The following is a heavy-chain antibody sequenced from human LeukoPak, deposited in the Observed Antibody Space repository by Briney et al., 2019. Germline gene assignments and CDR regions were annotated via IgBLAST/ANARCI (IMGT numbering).Heavy chain of an antibody. Sequence: SQTLSLTCAVYGGSFSGYYWSWIRQPPGKGLEWIGEISHSGSTNYNPSLKSRVTISVDTSKNQFSLKLSSVTAADTAVYYCARGKPAFDLWGRGTLVTVSS. CDR2: ISHSGST. J-gene: IGHJ2*01. CDR3: ARGKPAFDL. CDR1: GGSFSGYY. V-gene: IGHV4-34*01.